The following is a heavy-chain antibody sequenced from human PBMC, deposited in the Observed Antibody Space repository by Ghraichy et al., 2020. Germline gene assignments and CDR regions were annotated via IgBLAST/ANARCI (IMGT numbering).Heavy chain of an antibody. CDR3: ARDMWDADDLDLNYGMDV. V-gene: IGHV3-53*01. D-gene: IGHD1-26*01. Sequence: GGSLRLSCAASGFSVSSNYMNWVRQAPGKGLECVAILYTGGSTYYADSVKGRFTISRDDSKNTLYLQMDSLRAEDTAVYYCARDMWDADDLDLNYGMDVWGQGTSVTVSS. J-gene: IGHJ6*02. CDR2: LYTGGST. CDR1: GFSVSSNY.